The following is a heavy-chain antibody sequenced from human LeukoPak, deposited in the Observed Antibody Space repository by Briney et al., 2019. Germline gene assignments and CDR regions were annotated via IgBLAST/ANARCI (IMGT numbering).Heavy chain of an antibody. CDR1: GFTVSSNY. CDR2: VNHGGST. V-gene: IGHV4-34*01. CDR3: ARGGGTYGGHGVVGY. J-gene: IGHJ4*02. Sequence: GSLRLSCAASGFTVSSNYMSWVRQPPGKGLEWIGEVNHGGSTSYNPSLKSRVTISVDTSNNQFSLKLSSVTAADTAVYYCARGGGTYGGHGVVGYWGQGTLVTVSS. D-gene: IGHD4-23*01.